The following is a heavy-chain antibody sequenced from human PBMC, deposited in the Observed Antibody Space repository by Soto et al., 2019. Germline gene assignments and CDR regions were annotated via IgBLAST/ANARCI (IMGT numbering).Heavy chain of an antibody. CDR2: IIPILGIA. J-gene: IGHJ3*02. CDR3: ARSASANAFDI. CDR1: GGTFSSYT. Sequence: QVQLVQSGAEVKKPGSSVKVSCKASGGTFSSYTISWVRQAPGQGLEWMGRIIPILGIANYAQKFQGRVTITADKSTSTAYMELSRLRSEDTAVYYCARSASANAFDIWGQGTMVTVSS. V-gene: IGHV1-69*02. D-gene: IGHD3-16*01.